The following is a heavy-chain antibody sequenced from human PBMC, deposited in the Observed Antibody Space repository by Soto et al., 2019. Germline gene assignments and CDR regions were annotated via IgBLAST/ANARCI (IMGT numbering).Heavy chain of an antibody. CDR3: AKCFRNYAADNFDN. CDR2: ITGGGAGT. J-gene: IGHJ4*02. CDR1: GFTFNNYA. D-gene: IGHD4-4*01. Sequence: EVQLLESGGGLVQPGGSLRLSCAASGFTFNNYAMSWVRQAPGKGLEWVSTITGGGAGTYYADSVKGRFTISRDNSNNTLNLQMNSLRVEATALYYCAKCFRNYAADNFDNWGQGTLVTVSS. V-gene: IGHV3-23*01.